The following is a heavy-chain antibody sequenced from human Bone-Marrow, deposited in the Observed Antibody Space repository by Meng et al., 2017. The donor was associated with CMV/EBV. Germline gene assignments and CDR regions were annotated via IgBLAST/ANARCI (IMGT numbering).Heavy chain of an antibody. CDR1: GFTFSSYA. V-gene: IGHV3-48*04. Sequence: EGSLRLSCAASGFTFSSYAMHWVRQAPGKGLEWVSYISSSGSTIYYADSVKGRFTISRDNAKNSLYLQMNSLRVEDTAVYYCARKSAVGTTWWLDPWGQGTLVTVSS. D-gene: IGHD1-26*01. J-gene: IGHJ5*02. CDR2: ISSSGSTI. CDR3: ARKSAVGTTWWLDP.